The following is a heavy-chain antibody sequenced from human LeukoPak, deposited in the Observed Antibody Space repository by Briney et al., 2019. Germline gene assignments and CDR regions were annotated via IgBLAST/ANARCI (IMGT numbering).Heavy chain of an antibody. D-gene: IGHD7-27*01. Sequence: PGGSLRLSCVVSGFTVSNSFMSWIRQAPGKGLEWVSVIYSDGTSYYADSVKARFSISRDNSKNSLYLQMNSLRVEDTAMYYCTKTGGPWDWGQGTLVTVSS. CDR2: IYSDGTS. CDR3: TKTGGPWD. J-gene: IGHJ4*02. V-gene: IGHV3-53*01. CDR1: GFTVSNSF.